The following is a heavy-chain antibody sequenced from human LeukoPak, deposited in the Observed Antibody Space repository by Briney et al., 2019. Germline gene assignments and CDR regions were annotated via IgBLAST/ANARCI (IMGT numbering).Heavy chain of an antibody. CDR3: ARESYSNYGNY. CDR1: GGTFISYA. CDR2: IIPILGIA. V-gene: IGHV1-69*04. Sequence: ASVKVSCKASGGTFISYAISWVRQAPGQGLEWMGRIIPILGIANYAQKFQGRVTITADKSTSTAYMELRSLRSDDTAVYYCARESYSNYGNYWGQGTLVTVSS. J-gene: IGHJ4*02. D-gene: IGHD4-11*01.